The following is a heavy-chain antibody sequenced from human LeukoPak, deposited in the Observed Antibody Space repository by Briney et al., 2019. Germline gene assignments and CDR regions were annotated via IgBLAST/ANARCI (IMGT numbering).Heavy chain of an antibody. D-gene: IGHD3-10*01. J-gene: IGHJ4*02. V-gene: IGHV3-23*01. CDR2: ISGSGGST. CDR1: GFAFSSYA. CDR3: AKWVELLWFGELRA. Sequence: GGSLRLSCAASGFAFSSYAMSWVRQAPGKGLEWVSAISGSGGSTYYADSVKGRFTISRDNSKNTLYLQMNSLRAEDTAVYYCAKWVELLWFGELRAWGQGTLVTVSS.